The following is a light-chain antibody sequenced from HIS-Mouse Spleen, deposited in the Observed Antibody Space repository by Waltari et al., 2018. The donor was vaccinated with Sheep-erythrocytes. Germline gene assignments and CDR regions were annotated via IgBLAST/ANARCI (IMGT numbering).Light chain of an antibody. V-gene: IGKV1D-13*01. Sequence: AIQLTQSPSSLSASVGERVTITCRASQGISSALAWYQQKPGKAPKLLIYDASSLESGGPSRFSGSGSGTDFTLTISSLQPEDFATYYCQQFNNYPRTFGQGTKVEIK. CDR1: QGISSA. CDR3: QQFNNYPRT. J-gene: IGKJ1*01. CDR2: DAS.